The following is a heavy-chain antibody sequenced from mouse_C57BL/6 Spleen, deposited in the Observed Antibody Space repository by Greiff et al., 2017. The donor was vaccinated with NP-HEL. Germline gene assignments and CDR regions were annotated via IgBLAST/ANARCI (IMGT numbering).Heavy chain of an antibody. CDR3: ARPYYSNYWYFDV. J-gene: IGHJ1*03. CDR2: IDPSDSYT. Sequence: VQLQQPGAELVMPGASVKLSCKASGYTFPSYWMHWVKQRPGQGLEWIGEIDPSDSYTNYNQKFKGKSTLTVDKSSSTAYMQLSSLTSEDSAVYYCARPYYSNYWYFDVWGTGTTVTVSS. D-gene: IGHD2-5*01. V-gene: IGHV1-69*01. CDR1: GYTFPSYW.